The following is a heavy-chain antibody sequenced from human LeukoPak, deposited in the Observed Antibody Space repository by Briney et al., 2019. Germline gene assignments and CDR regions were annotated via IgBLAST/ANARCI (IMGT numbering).Heavy chain of an antibody. CDR1: GYTFTGYY. CDR3: ARGVTARGFYYYMDV. Sequence: ASVKVSCKASGYTFTGYYMHWVRQAPGQGLEWMGWINPNSGGTNYAQKFQGRVTMTRDTSISTAYMELSRLKSDDTAVFYCARGVTARGFYYYMDVWGKGTTVTISS. V-gene: IGHV1-2*02. D-gene: IGHD2-21*02. J-gene: IGHJ6*03. CDR2: INPNSGGT.